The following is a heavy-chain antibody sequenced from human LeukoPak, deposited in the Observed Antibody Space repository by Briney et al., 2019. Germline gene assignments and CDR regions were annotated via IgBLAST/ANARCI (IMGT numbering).Heavy chain of an antibody. CDR1: GFTFSSYV. D-gene: IGHD6-6*01. Sequence: GGSLRLSCAASGFTFSSYVMNWVRQAPGKGLEWVSLIYSGGTTHYADSVKGRFTISRDNSKNTLYLQMNSLRVDDTAVYYCARDPPAVAANTYGWGQGTLVTVSS. CDR3: ARDPPAVAANTYG. J-gene: IGHJ4*02. CDR2: IYSGGTT. V-gene: IGHV3-66*01.